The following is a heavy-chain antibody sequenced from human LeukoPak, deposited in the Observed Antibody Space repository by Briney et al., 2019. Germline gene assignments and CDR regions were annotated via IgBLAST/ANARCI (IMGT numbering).Heavy chain of an antibody. Sequence: GGSLRLSCAASGFTFSSHAMSWVRQAPGKGLEWVSHISGSGDTADNADSVEGRFTISRDNSQNTLYLQMNSLRADDTAVYYCAKDVWCSTTNCYAAFDYWGQGILVTVSS. V-gene: IGHV3-23*01. CDR3: AKDVWCSTTNCYAAFDY. CDR2: ISGSGDTA. J-gene: IGHJ4*02. CDR1: GFTFSSHA. D-gene: IGHD2-2*01.